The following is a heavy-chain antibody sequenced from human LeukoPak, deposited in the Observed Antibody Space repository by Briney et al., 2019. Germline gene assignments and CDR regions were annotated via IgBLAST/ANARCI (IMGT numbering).Heavy chain of an antibody. Sequence: ETLSLTCTVSGGSISSSSYYWGWIRQPPGKGLEWVSSISSSSSYIYYADSVKGRFTISRDNAKNSLYLQMNSLRAEDTAVYYCARDGTSFGVARLDYWGQGTLVTVSS. J-gene: IGHJ4*02. D-gene: IGHD3-3*01. V-gene: IGHV3-21*01. CDR1: GGSISSSS. CDR3: ARDGTSFGVARLDY. CDR2: ISSSSSYI.